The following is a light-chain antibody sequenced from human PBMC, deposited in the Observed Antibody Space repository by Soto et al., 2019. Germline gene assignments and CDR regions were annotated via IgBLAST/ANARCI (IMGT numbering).Light chain of an antibody. CDR2: EVN. V-gene: IGLV2-14*01. Sequence: QSALTQPASVSGSLGQSITISCTGTSSDVGAHNHVSWYQQHPGKAPKLIISEVNNRPSGVSDRYSGSKSGNTASLIISGLQTEDEADYYCSSHGSSKIFGTGTKLTVL. CDR3: SSHGSSKI. CDR1: SSDVGAHNH. J-gene: IGLJ1*01.